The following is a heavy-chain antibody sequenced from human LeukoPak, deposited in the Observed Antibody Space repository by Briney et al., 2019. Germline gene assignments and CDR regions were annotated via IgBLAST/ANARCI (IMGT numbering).Heavy chain of an antibody. CDR3: ASDIAVAGTRSEYYYYYYGMDV. CDR2: INPNSGGT. J-gene: IGHJ6*02. V-gene: IGHV1-2*02. D-gene: IGHD6-19*01. Sequence: ASVKVSCKASGYTFTGYYMHWVRQAPGQGLEWMGWINPNSGGTNYAQKFQGRVNMTRDTSISTAYMELSRLRSDDTAVYYCASDIAVAGTRSEYYYYYYGMDVWGQGTTVTVSS. CDR1: GYTFTGYY.